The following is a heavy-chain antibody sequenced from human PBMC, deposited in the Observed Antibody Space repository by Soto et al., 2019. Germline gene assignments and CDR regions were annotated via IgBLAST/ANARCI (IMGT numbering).Heavy chain of an antibody. CDR2: INPNSGGT. CDR1: GYTFTGYY. J-gene: IGHJ6*02. CDR3: ARDLSQVSSVPWGMDV. Sequence: ASVKVSCKASGYTFTGYYMHWVRQAPGQGLEWMGWINPNSGGTNYAQKFQGWVTMTRDTSISTAYMELSRLRSDDTAVYYCARDLSQVSSVPWGMDVWGQGTTVTVSS. V-gene: IGHV1-2*04.